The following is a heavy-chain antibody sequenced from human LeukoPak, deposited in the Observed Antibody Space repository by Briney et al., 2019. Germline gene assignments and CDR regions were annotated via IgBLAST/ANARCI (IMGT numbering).Heavy chain of an antibody. V-gene: IGHV5-51*01. D-gene: IGHD1-26*01. CDR2: IYPGDSDT. CDR3: ARPRGRYYVFFEY. J-gene: IGHJ4*02. CDR1: GYTFTSYW. Sequence: GESLKISCKGSGYTFTSYWIGWVRQMPGKGLEWMGIIYPGDSDTRYSPSFQGQVTISADKSISTAYLQWSSLKASDSAMYYCARPRGRYYVFFEYSGQGTLVTVSS.